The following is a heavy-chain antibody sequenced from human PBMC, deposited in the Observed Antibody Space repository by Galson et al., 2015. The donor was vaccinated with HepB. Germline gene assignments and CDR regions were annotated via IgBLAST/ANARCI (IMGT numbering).Heavy chain of an antibody. CDR3: ARDSPSTFGEHSMNPFDY. V-gene: IGHV3-21*01. J-gene: IGHJ4*02. Sequence: SLRLSCAASGFTFSSYSMNWVRQAPGKGLEWVSSISSSSSYIYYADSVKGRFTISRDNAKNSLYLQMNSLRAEDTAVYYCARDSPSTFGEHSMNPFDYWGQGTLVTVSS. D-gene: IGHD3-10*01. CDR2: ISSSSSYI. CDR1: GFTFSSYS.